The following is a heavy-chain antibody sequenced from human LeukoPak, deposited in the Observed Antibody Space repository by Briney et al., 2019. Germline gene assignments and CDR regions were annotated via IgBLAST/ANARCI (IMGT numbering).Heavy chain of an antibody. CDR1: GGSISSGSYY. V-gene: IGHV4-61*02. J-gene: IGHJ1*01. CDR2: IYTSGST. D-gene: IGHD2-2*01. Sequence: SETLSLTCTVSGGSISSGSYYWSWIRQPAGKGLEWIGRIYTSGSTNYNPSLKSRVTISVDTSKNQFSLKLSSVTAADTAVYYWARESNIVVVPAATRYFQHGGQGTLVTVPS. CDR3: ARESNIVVVPAATRYFQH.